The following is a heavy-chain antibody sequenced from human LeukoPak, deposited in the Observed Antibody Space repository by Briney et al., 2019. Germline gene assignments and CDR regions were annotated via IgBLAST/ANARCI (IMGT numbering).Heavy chain of an antibody. CDR1: GGSISSYY. CDR3: ARGLGRESGSYFPISFNFDY. J-gene: IGHJ4*02. D-gene: IGHD1-26*01. Sequence: SETLSLTCTVSGGSISSYYWSWIRQPPGKGLEWIGEINHSGSTNYNPSLKSRVTISVDTSKNQFSLKLSSVTAADTAVYYCARGLGRESGSYFPISFNFDYWGQGTLVTVSS. CDR2: INHSGST. V-gene: IGHV4-34*01.